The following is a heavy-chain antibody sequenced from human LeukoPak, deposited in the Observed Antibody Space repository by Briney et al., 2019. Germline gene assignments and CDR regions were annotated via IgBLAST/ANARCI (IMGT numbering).Heavy chain of an antibody. CDR1: GFTFSSYD. D-gene: IGHD6-25*01. CDR2: ISSSGSII. J-gene: IGHJ4*02. CDR3: ARDFEAAGFDY. Sequence: GGSLRLSCTASGFTFSSYDMKWVRQAPGKGLEWVSYISSSGSIIDYADSVKGRFTISRDNAKNSLYLRMNSLRAEDTAVYYCARDFEAAGFDYWGQGTLVTVSS. V-gene: IGHV3-48*03.